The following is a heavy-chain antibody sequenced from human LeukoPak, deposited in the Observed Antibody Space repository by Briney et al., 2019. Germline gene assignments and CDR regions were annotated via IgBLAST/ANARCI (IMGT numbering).Heavy chain of an antibody. J-gene: IGHJ5*02. V-gene: IGHV4-61*02. CDR1: GGSLRSGSYC. CDR3: ASRRRVTVTNSYNWFDP. Sequence: SETLSLTCTVSGGSLRSGSYCWRWLRQPAGKGLEWVGRIYTSGSTNYNPSLKSRVTISVDTVKTQFSLKLSSVTAADTAVYYGASRRRVTVTNSYNWFDPWGQGTLVTVSS. D-gene: IGHD4-17*01. CDR2: IYTSGST.